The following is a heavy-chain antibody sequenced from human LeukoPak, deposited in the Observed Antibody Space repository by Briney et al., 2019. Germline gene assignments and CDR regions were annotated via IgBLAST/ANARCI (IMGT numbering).Heavy chain of an antibody. CDR3: ARSTGPIDY. V-gene: IGHV6-1*01. Sequence: SQTLSLTCAISGDSVSSNSAAWNWIRQSPSRGPEWLGRTYYRSKWSTYYAVSVKSRISINRDTPKNQISLQLNSVTPEDTAVYYCARSTGPIDYWGQGTLVTVSS. D-gene: IGHD1-1*01. CDR1: GDSVSSNSAA. J-gene: IGHJ4*02. CDR2: TYYRSKWST.